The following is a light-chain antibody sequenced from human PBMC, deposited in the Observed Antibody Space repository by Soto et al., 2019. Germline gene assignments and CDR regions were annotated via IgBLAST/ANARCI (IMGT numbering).Light chain of an antibody. J-gene: IGKJ5*01. CDR3: QQSYSTPIT. CDR2: AAS. Sequence: DIQMTQSPSSLSASVGDRVTSTCRASQSISSYLNWYQQKPGKAPKLLIYAASSLQSGVPSRFSGSGSGTDFTLTISSLQPEDFATYYCQQSYSTPITFGQGIRLEIQ. V-gene: IGKV1-39*01. CDR1: QSISSY.